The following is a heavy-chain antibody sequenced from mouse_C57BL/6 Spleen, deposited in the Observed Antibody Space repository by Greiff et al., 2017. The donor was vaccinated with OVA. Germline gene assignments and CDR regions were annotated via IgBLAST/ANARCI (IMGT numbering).Heavy chain of an antibody. J-gene: IGHJ2*01. CDR2: IDPNSGGT. Sequence: QVQLQQPGAELVKPGASVKLSCKASGYTFTSYWLHWVKQRPGRGLEWIGRIDPNSGGTKYNEKFKSTATLTVDNHSSTAYMQLSSLTSEDSAVYYCARSHPCYYDGSSYDYFDYWGQGTTLTFAS. CDR3: ARSHPCYYDGSSYDYFDY. V-gene: IGHV1-72*01. CDR1: GYTFTSYW. D-gene: IGHD1-1*01.